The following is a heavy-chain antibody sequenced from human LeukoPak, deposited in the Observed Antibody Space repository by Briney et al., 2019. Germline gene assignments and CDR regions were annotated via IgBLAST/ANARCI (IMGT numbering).Heavy chain of an antibody. Sequence: PGGSLRLSCAASGFTFSSYAMHWVRQAPGEGLEWVAVISYDGSNKYYADSVKGRFTISRDNSKNTLYLQMNSLRAEDTAVYYCARTPGYYLYYFDYWGQGTLVTVSS. CDR2: ISYDGSNK. CDR3: ARTPGYYLYYFDY. CDR1: GFTFSSYA. V-gene: IGHV3-30-3*01. D-gene: IGHD3-22*01. J-gene: IGHJ4*02.